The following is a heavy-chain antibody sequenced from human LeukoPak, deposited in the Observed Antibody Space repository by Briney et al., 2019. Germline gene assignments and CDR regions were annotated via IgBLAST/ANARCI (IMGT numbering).Heavy chain of an antibody. Sequence: SETLSLTCTVSGYSISSGYYWGWIRQPPGKGLEWIGSIYHSGSTYYNPSLKSRVTISVDTSKNQFSLKLSSVTAADTAVYYCARDSGPPGAGFDPWGQGTLVTVSS. CDR3: ARDSGPPGAGFDP. CDR2: IYHSGST. D-gene: IGHD3-10*01. J-gene: IGHJ5*02. V-gene: IGHV4-38-2*02. CDR1: GYSISSGYY.